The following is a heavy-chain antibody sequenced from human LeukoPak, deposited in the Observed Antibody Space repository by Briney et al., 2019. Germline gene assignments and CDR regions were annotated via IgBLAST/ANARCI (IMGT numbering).Heavy chain of an antibody. CDR1: GYTFTSYY. V-gene: IGHV1-46*01. D-gene: IGHD4-17*01. CDR3: ARGSVTTDASFDY. Sequence: ASVKVSCKASGYTFTSYYMHWVRQAPGQGLEWMGKISPTGDSISYAQTFQGRVTLTMDTSTITVYMELSNLRSEDTSVYYCARGSVTTDASFDYWGQGTLVTVSS. J-gene: IGHJ4*02. CDR2: ISPTGDSI.